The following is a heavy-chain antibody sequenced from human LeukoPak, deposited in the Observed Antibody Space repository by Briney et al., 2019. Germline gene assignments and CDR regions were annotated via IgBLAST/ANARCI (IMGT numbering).Heavy chain of an antibody. D-gene: IGHD4-23*01. Sequence: PGGSLRLSCAASGFTFSSYAMSWVRQAPGKGLEWVSAISGSGGSTYYADSVKGRFTISRDNSKSTLYLQMNSLRADDTAVYYCAKAVRLSRVAHMDVWGKGTTVTISS. CDR1: GFTFSSYA. J-gene: IGHJ6*03. CDR3: AKAVRLSRVAHMDV. V-gene: IGHV3-23*01. CDR2: ISGSGGST.